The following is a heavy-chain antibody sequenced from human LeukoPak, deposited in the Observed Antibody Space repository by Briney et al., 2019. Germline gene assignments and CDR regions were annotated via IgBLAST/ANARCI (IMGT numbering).Heavy chain of an antibody. CDR3: ARIGWDGSSPIDY. D-gene: IGHD6-6*01. CDR2: IYYSGST. V-gene: IGHV4-59*01. Sequence: SETLSLTCTVSGGSISSYYWSWIRQPPGKGLEWIGYIYYSGSTNYNPSLKSRVTISVDTSKNQFSLKLSSVTAADTAVYYCARIGWDGSSPIDYCGQGTLVTVSS. J-gene: IGHJ4*02. CDR1: GGSISSYY.